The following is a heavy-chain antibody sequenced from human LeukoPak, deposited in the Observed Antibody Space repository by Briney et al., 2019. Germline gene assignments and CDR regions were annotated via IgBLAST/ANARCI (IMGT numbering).Heavy chain of an antibody. V-gene: IGHV4-61*02. Sequence: PSQTLSLTCTVSGGSISSGSYYWSWIRQPVGKGLEWIGRIYTSGSTNYNPSLKSRVTISVDTSKNQFSLKLSSVTAADTAVYYCARDPYTIFGVEPYYYYYMDVWGKGTTVTVSS. D-gene: IGHD3-3*01. J-gene: IGHJ6*03. CDR1: GGSISSGSYY. CDR2: IYTSGST. CDR3: ARDPYTIFGVEPYYYYYMDV.